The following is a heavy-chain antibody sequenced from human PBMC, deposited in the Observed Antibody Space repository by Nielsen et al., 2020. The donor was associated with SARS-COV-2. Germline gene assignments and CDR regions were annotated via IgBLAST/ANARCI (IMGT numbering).Heavy chain of an antibody. J-gene: IGHJ4*02. CDR2: ISYDGSTI. D-gene: IGHD2-2*01. V-gene: IGHV3-30*04. CDR3: ARASLDY. Sequence: GGSLRLSCATSGFTFNTYAMHWVRQAPGKGLEWVAIISYDGSTIYNADSVKDRFTISRDNSKNTLYLQMNSLRVADTAVYYCARASLDYWGQGTLVTVSS. CDR1: GFTFNTYA.